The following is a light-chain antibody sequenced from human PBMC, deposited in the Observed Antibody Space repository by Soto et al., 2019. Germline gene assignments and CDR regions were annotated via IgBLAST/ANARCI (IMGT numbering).Light chain of an antibody. J-gene: IGKJ1*01. Sequence: EIVLTQSPTTLSSFPGERFTLSCRASQYINTRLAWYQHRPGQAPRLLIYQTSIRAAGIPARFSASGSGTDFTLTISDVQPEDFALYYCHQRQSWPRTFGQGTKVDIK. CDR2: QTS. V-gene: IGKV3-11*01. CDR3: HQRQSWPRT. CDR1: QYINTR.